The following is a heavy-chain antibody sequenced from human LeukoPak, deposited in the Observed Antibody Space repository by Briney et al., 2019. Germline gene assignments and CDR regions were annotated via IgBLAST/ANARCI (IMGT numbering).Heavy chain of an antibody. CDR2: IIPIFGTA. J-gene: IGHJ4*02. Sequence: SVKVSCRASGGTFSSYAISWVRQAPGQGLEWMGGIIPIFGTANYAQKFQGRVTITTDESTSTAYMELSSLRSEDTTVYYCASGIRFLEWLFADDYWGQGTLVTVSS. CDR1: GGTFSSYA. V-gene: IGHV1-69*05. CDR3: ASGIRFLEWLFADDY. D-gene: IGHD3-3*01.